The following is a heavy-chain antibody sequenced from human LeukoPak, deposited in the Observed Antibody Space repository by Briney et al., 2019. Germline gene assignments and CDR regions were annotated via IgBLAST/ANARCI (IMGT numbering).Heavy chain of an antibody. J-gene: IGHJ4*02. CDR3: AKSGAYSGYGSYYFDY. CDR1: GYTFTSYG. V-gene: IGHV1-18*01. CDR2: ISAYNGNT. Sequence: GASVKVSCKASGYTFTSYGISWVRQAPGQGLEWMGWISAYNGNTNYAQKLQGRVTISRNTSISTAYMELSSLRSEDTAVYYCAKSGAYSGYGSYYFDYWGQGSLVTVSS. D-gene: IGHD5-12*01.